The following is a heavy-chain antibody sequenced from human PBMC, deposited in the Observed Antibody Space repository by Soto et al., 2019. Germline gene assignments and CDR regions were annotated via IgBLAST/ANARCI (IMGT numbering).Heavy chain of an antibody. D-gene: IGHD2-2*01. V-gene: IGHV3-74*01. CDR3: GRDGHCMTTSCYGNWFDP. CDR1: GFTFSTYW. CDR2: INRDASHT. J-gene: IGHJ5*02. Sequence: EVQLVESGGGLVQPGGSLRLSCAASGFTFSTYWMHWIRQVPGKGLEWVSRINRDASHTYYADSVKGRVTISRDNAKKTLHLEMNRLRVEDTAVYYGGRDGHCMTTSCYGNWFDPWGQGTLVTVSS.